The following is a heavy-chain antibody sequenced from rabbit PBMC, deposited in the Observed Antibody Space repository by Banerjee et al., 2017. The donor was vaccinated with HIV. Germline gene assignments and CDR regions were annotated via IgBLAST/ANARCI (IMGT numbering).Heavy chain of an antibody. D-gene: IGHD7-1*01. CDR2: IADGSSGNT. CDR3: ARDGAYTGYDLDL. J-gene: IGHJ6*01. Sequence: QEQLEESGGDLVKPGASLTLTCTASGFTISSSYWICWVRQAPGKGLELIACIADGSSGNTYYANWAKGRFTISKTSSTTVTLQMASLTAADTATYFCARDGAYTGYDLDLWGQGTLVTVS. CDR1: GFTISSSYW. V-gene: IGHV1S45*01.